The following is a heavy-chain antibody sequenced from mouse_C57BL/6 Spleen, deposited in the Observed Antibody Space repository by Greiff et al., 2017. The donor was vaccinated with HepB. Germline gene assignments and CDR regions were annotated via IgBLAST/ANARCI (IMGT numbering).Heavy chain of an antibody. J-gene: IGHJ4*01. D-gene: IGHD2-5*01. CDR3: ASPYYSNYDAMDY. CDR2: IYPGSGST. Sequence: QVQLQQPGAELVKPGASVKMSCKASGYTFTSYWITWVKQRPGQGLEWIGDIYPGSGSTNYNEKFKSKATLTVDTSSSTANMQLSSLTSEDSAVYYCASPYYSNYDAMDYWGQGTSVTVSS. CDR1: GYTFTSYW. V-gene: IGHV1-55*01.